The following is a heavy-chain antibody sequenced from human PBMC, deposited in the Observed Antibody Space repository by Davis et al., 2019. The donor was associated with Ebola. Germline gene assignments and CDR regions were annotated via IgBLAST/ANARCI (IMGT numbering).Heavy chain of an antibody. D-gene: IGHD2-2*03. CDR1: GFTFSSYA. CDR3: ARGLDIVVVPSVMDV. J-gene: IGHJ6*02. V-gene: IGHV3-30-3*01. CDR2: ISYDGSNK. Sequence: PGGSLRLSCAASGFTFSSYAMHWVRQAPGKGLEWVAVISYDGSNKYYADSVKGRFTISRDNSKNTLYLQMNSLRAEDTAVYYCARGLDIVVVPSVMDVWGQGTTVTVSS.